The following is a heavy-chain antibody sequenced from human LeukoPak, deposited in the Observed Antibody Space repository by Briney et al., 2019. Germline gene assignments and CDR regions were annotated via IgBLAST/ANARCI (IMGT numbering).Heavy chain of an antibody. CDR3: ARDDDYGDYSDWYFDL. CDR1: GFTFSNAW. J-gene: IGHJ2*01. V-gene: IGHV3-15*01. D-gene: IGHD4-17*01. Sequence: GGSLRLSCAASGFTFSNAWMSWVRQAPGNGLEWVGRIKSKTDGATTDYAAPVKGRFTISRDDSKNTLYLQMNSLRAEDTAVYYCARDDDYGDYSDWYFDLWGRGTLVTVSS. CDR2: IKSKTDGATT.